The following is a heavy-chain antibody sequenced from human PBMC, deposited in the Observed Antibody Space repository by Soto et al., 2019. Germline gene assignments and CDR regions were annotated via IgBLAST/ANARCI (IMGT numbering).Heavy chain of an antibody. Sequence: QLRLQESGPGLVKPSETLSLTCSVSGGSINRSPYYWDWIRQSPGKGLEWIGSIYETGRTNHNPLLKSRLAMTVDTSRIQFSLKLSSVIAADTAVYYCARHGGFCTTTRCQESFQYWGQGALVTVTS. D-gene: IGHD2-2*01. J-gene: IGHJ1*01. CDR3: ARHGGFCTTTRCQESFQY. CDR2: IYETGRT. V-gene: IGHV4-39*01. CDR1: GGSINRSPYY.